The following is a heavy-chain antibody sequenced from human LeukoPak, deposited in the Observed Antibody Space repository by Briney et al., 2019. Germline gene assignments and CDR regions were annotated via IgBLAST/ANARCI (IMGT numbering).Heavy chain of an antibody. CDR2: FSSSAANI. V-gene: IGHV3-23*01. CDR1: GFTLRTFA. D-gene: IGHD1-14*01. J-gene: IGHJ4*02. Sequence: GGSLRLSCAASGFTLRTFAMSWVRQAPGKGLEWVSVFSSSAANIDYADSVTGRFTISRDTSKNILYLQMNSLRAEDTAIYYCARLTGNHFDYWGQGTLVTVSS. CDR3: ARLTGNHFDY.